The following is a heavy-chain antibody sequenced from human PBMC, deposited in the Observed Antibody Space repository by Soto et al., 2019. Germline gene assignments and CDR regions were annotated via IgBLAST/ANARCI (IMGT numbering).Heavy chain of an antibody. Sequence: TLYVTCRVSGTLVTSGENYWSCVRQPPGKGLEWLGYIYDSGVTSYTPALKSRVTLSLDRPNNQVSLKLRSVTAADTAVYFCVRDLGHGYTGNVWGQGTLVTVSS. CDR1: GTLVTSGENY. J-gene: IGHJ3*01. V-gene: IGHV4-30-4*08. D-gene: IGHD5-18*01. CDR3: VRDLGHGYTGNV. CDR2: IYDSGVT.